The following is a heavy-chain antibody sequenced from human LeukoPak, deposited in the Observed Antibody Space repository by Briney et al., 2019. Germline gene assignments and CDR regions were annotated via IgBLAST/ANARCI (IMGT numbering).Heavy chain of an antibody. J-gene: IGHJ6*03. V-gene: IGHV4-34*01. CDR3: ARGRIAARVYYYMDV. Sequence: PSETLSLTCAVYGGSFSGYYWSWIRQLPGKGLEWIGEINHSGSTNYNPSLKSRVTISVDTSKNQFSLKLSSVTAADTAVYYCARGRIAARVYYYMDVWGKGTTVTVSS. D-gene: IGHD6-6*01. CDR2: INHSGST. CDR1: GGSFSGYY.